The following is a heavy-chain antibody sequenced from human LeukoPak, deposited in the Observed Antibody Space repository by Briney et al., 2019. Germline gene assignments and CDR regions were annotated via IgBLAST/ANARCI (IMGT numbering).Heavy chain of an antibody. CDR3: ARKSAARKTSEFDY. CDR2: INPNSGGT. V-gene: IGHV1-2*02. J-gene: IGHJ4*02. CDR1: GYTFTGYY. Sequence: ASVKVSCKASGYTFTGYYMHWVRQAPGQGLEWMGWINPNSGGTNYAQNFQGRVTMTRDTSISTAYMELSSLRSDDTAVYYCARKSAARKTSEFDYWGQGTLVTVSS. D-gene: IGHD6-6*01.